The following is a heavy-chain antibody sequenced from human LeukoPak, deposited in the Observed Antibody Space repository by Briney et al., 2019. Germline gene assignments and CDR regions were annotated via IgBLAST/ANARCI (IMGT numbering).Heavy chain of an antibody. CDR2: ISGSGGST. CDR3: AKAGIVVVPAARDDGWFDP. CDR1: GFTFSSYA. J-gene: IGHJ5*02. D-gene: IGHD2-2*01. V-gene: IGHV3-23*01. Sequence: RLGGSLRLSCAASGFTFSSYAMRWVRQAPGKGLEWVSAISGSGGSTYYADSVKGRFTISRDNSKNTLYLQMNSLRAEDTAVYYCAKAGIVVVPAARDDGWFDPWGQGTLVTVSS.